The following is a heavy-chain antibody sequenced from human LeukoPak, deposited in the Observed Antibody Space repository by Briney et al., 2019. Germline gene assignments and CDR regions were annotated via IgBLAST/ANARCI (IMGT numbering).Heavy chain of an antibody. Sequence: GASVKVSCKASGGTFSIYAISWVRQAPGQGLEWMGGIIPIFGTTNYAQKFQGRVTITADKSTSTAYMELSSLRSEDTAVYYCARDGRYLAWLGKDAFDIWGQGTMVTVSS. CDR3: ARDGRYLAWLGKDAFDI. V-gene: IGHV1-69*06. CDR2: IIPIFGTT. J-gene: IGHJ3*02. CDR1: GGTFSIYA. D-gene: IGHD3-9*01.